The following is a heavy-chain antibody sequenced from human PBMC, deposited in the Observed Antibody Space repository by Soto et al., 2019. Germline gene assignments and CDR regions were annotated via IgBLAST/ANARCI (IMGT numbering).Heavy chain of an antibody. D-gene: IGHD1-26*01. CDR3: ARRTGMASGSYYRGYDAFDI. Sequence: ASVKVSCKASGYTFTSYYMHWVRQALGQGLEWMGIINPSGGSTTYAQKFQGRVTMTRDTSTSTVYMELSSLRSEDTAVYYCARRTGMASGSYYRGYDAFDIWGQGTMVTVSS. CDR1: GYTFTSYY. CDR2: INPSGGST. V-gene: IGHV1-46*01. J-gene: IGHJ3*02.